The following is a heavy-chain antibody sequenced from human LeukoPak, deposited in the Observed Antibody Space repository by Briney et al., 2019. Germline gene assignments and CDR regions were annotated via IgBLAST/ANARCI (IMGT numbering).Heavy chain of an antibody. D-gene: IGHD4-11*01. CDR3: ARSYSNHLYGMDV. J-gene: IGHJ6*02. CDR1: GFIVTSYY. Sequence: GGSLRLSCEASGFIVTSYYMTWVRQAPGKGLEWVSVIYSGGTTYYADSVKGRVAISRDNSKNTVFLQMNSVRAEDTAVYYCARSYSNHLYGMDVWGQETAVTASS. V-gene: IGHV3-66*01. CDR2: IYSGGTT.